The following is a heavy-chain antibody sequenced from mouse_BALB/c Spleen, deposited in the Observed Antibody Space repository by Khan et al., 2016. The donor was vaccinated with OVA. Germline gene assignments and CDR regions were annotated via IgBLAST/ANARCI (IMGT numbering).Heavy chain of an antibody. Sequence: VQLQESGAELVRPGVSVKISCKGSGYTFTDYAMHWVKQSHAKSLEWIGVISTYYGDADYSQKFKGRATMTVDRSSSTPYMELARLTSEDSAIYYCGRGGKLAYWGQGTLVTVSA. CDR1: GYTFTDYA. V-gene: IGHV1S137*01. D-gene: IGHD1-1*02. J-gene: IGHJ3*01. CDR2: ISTYYGDA. CDR3: GRGGKLAY.